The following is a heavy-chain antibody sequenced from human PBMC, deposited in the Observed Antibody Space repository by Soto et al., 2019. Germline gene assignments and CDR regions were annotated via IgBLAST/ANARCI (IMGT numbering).Heavy chain of an antibody. CDR2: INHSGST. J-gene: IGHJ4*02. CDR3: ASAEAVAGTPFDY. CDR1: GGSFSGYY. Sequence: SQTLSLTCAVYGGSFSGYYWSWIRQPPGKGLEWIGEINHSGSTNYNPSLKSRVTISVDTSKNQFSLKLSSVTAADTAVYYCASAEAVAGTPFDYWGQGTLVTVSS. D-gene: IGHD6-19*01. V-gene: IGHV4-34*01.